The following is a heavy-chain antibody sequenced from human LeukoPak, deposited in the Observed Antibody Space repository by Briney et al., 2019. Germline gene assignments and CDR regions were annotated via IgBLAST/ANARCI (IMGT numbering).Heavy chain of an antibody. Sequence: PGGSLRLSCAASGFTFSSYSMNWVRQAPGKGLEWVSSISSSSSYIYYADSVKGRFTISRDNAKNSLYLQMNSLRAEDTAVYYCARDPDEQQQLDHFDYWGQGTLVTAPS. CDR1: GFTFSSYS. CDR2: ISSSSSYI. J-gene: IGHJ4*02. V-gene: IGHV3-21*01. D-gene: IGHD6-13*01. CDR3: ARDPDEQQQLDHFDY.